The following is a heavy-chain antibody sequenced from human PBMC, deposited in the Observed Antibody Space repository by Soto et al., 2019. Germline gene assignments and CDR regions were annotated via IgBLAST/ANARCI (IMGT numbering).Heavy chain of an antibody. CDR2: IIPIFGTA. CDR1: GGTFSSYA. J-gene: IGHJ3*02. V-gene: IGHV1-69*13. D-gene: IGHD2-21*02. Sequence: SVKVSCKASGGTFSSYAISWVRQAPGQGLEWMGGIIPIFGTANYAQKFQGRVTITADESTSTAYMELSSLRSEDTAVYYCASPEQYCGGDCYSWAFDIWGQGTMVTVSS. CDR3: ASPEQYCGGDCYSWAFDI.